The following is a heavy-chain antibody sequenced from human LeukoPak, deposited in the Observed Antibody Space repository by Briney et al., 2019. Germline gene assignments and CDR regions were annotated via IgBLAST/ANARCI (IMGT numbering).Heavy chain of an antibody. D-gene: IGHD4-17*01. CDR2: ISSSSTYV. CDR1: GFTFSTYS. V-gene: IGHV3-21*01. Sequence: PGGSLRLSCAASGFTFSTYSMNWVRQAPGKGLEWVSSISSSSTYVYYADSVKGRFTISRDNAKGSLYLQMNSLRAEDTAVYYCASLMTTVTIRDYWGQGTLVTVSS. J-gene: IGHJ4*02. CDR3: ASLMTTVTIRDY.